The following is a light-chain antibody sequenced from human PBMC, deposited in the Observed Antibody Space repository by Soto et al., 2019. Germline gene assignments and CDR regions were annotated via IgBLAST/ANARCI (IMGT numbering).Light chain of an antibody. CDR2: DGS. J-gene: IGKJ4*01. Sequence: DIQMTQSPPSLSASVGDSVTITCQATQNIRNYLNWYQHKPGRAPKLLIYDGSSLQTGVPSRFNGSGSGTDFTLIITDLQSEDAATYYCQQYDYVPLTFGGGTKVEI. V-gene: IGKV1-33*01. CDR3: QQYDYVPLT. CDR1: QNIRNY.